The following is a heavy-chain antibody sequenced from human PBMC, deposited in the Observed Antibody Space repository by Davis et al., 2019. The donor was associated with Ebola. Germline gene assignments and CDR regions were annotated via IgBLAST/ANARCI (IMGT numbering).Heavy chain of an antibody. Sequence: PGGSLRLSCAASGFTFDDYAMHWVRQAPGKGLEWVSGISWNSGSIGYADSVNGRFTISRDNAKNSLYLQMNSLRAEDTALYYCAKTGSSWYYYYYGMDVWGQGTTVTVSS. V-gene: IGHV3-9*01. CDR1: GFTFDDYA. CDR3: AKTGSSWYYYYYGMDV. J-gene: IGHJ6*02. CDR2: ISWNSGSI. D-gene: IGHD6-13*01.